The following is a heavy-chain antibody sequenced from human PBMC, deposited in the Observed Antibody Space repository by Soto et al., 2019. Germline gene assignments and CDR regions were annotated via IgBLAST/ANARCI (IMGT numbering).Heavy chain of an antibody. CDR3: VRGNTGYGNFDS. J-gene: IGHJ4*02. V-gene: IGHV3-74*01. CDR2: MFTDVSTT. D-gene: IGHD5-12*01. CDR1: GFSFSGFW. Sequence: EVQLVESGGGLVQPGGSLRLSSAASGFSFSGFWMHWVRRAPGKGLVWVSRMFTDVSTTYYADSVKGRLTISRDNAKSTLYLQMNSLRDEDKAVYYCVRGNTGYGNFDSWGQGTLVTVSS.